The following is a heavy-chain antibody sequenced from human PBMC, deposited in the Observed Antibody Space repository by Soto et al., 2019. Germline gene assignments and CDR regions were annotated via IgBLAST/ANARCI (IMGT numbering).Heavy chain of an antibody. J-gene: IGHJ6*02. CDR2: IIPIFGTA. CDR3: AKMTLDYYGSGSQDYYYYGMDV. D-gene: IGHD3-10*01. V-gene: IGHV1-69*13. CDR1: GGTFSSYA. Sequence: SVKVSCKASGGTFSSYAISWVRQAPGQGLEWMGGIIPIFGTANYAQKFQGRVTITADESTSTAYMELSSLRSEDTAVYYCAKMTLDYYGSGSQDYYYYGMDVWGQGTTVTVS.